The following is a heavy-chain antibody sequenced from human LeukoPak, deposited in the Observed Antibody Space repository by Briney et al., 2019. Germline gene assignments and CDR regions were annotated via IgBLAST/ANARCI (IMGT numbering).Heavy chain of an antibody. CDR2: ISSSSYI. J-gene: IGHJ4*02. CDR3: ARDLNGGYAFDY. CDR1: GFTFSSYS. V-gene: IGHV3-21*01. D-gene: IGHD5-12*01. Sequence: GGSLRLSCAASGFTFSSYSMNWVRQAPGKGLEWVSSISSSSYIYYADSVKGRFTISRDNAKNSLYLQMNSLRAEDTAVYYCARDLNGGYAFDYWGQGTLVTVSS.